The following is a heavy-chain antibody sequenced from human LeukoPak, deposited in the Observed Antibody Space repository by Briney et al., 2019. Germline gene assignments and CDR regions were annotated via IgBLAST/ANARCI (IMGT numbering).Heavy chain of an antibody. Sequence: ASLKVSCKASGYTFTSYYMHWVRQAPGQGLEWMGIINPSGGSTSYAQKFQGRVTMTRDTYTSTVYMELSSLRAEDTAVYYWARVVTRDPELIDAFDIWGQGTMVTVSS. J-gene: IGHJ3*02. CDR3: ARVVTRDPELIDAFDI. CDR2: INPSGGST. D-gene: IGHD1-26*01. V-gene: IGHV1-46*01. CDR1: GYTFTSYY.